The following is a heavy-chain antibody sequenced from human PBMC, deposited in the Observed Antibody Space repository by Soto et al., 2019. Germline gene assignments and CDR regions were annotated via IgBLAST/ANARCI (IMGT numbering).Heavy chain of an antibody. J-gene: IGHJ3*02. CDR1: GFTLSTYA. CDR3: AQSRANGVFDAYDI. Sequence: PGGSLRLSCTASGFTLSTYAMSWVRQAPGKGLEWVSAISGSGSTTYYGDSGKGRFTISRDTCINRMYLQMNSLRTTDTAVYYCAQSRANGVFDAYDIWGQGAMVTVSS. D-gene: IGHD4-17*01. CDR2: ISGSGSTT. V-gene: IGHV3-23*01.